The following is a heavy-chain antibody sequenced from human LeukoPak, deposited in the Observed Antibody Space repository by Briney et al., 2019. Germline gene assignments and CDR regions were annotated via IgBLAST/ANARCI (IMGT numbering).Heavy chain of an antibody. D-gene: IGHD4-11*01. CDR1: GFTFSHYG. Sequence: TGGSLRLSCAASGFTFSHYGMHWVRQAPGRGLEWVAVIWSDGSNKFYADSVKGRFTISRDNAQHTVDLQMNILRAEDTAVYYCAKDAQRGFDYSNSLEYWGQGTLVTVSS. CDR3: AKDAQRGFDYSNSLEY. V-gene: IGHV3-33*06. J-gene: IGHJ4*02. CDR2: IWSDGSNK.